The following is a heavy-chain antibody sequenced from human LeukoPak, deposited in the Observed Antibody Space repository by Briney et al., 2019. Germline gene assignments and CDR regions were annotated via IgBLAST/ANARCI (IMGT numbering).Heavy chain of an antibody. Sequence: PSQTLSLTCTVSGGSISSGGYYWSWIRQPPGKGLEWIGYIYHSGSTYYNPSLKSRVTISVDRSKNQFSLKLSSVTAADTAVYYCARDGYEGSSWYVGADWYFDLWGRGTLVTVSS. CDR3: ARDGYEGSSWYVGADWYFDL. J-gene: IGHJ2*01. CDR2: IYHSGST. CDR1: GGSISSGGYY. V-gene: IGHV4-30-2*01. D-gene: IGHD6-13*01.